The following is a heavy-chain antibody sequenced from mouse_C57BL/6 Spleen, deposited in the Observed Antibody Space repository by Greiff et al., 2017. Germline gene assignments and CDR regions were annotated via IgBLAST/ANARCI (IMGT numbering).Heavy chain of an antibody. Sequence: QVQLQQPGTELVKPGASVKLSCKASGYTFTSYWMHWVKQRPGQGLEWIGNINPSNGGTNYNEKFKSKATLTVDKSSSTAYLQLSSLTSEDSAVYYYAREGNGNYVAWFAYWGKGTLVTVSA. CDR3: AREGNGNYVAWFAY. CDR1: GYTFTSYW. D-gene: IGHD2-1*01. CDR2: INPSNGGT. V-gene: IGHV1-53*01. J-gene: IGHJ3*01.